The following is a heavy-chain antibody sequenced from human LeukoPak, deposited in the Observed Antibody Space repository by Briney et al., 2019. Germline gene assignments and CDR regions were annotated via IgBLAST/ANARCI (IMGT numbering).Heavy chain of an antibody. Sequence: PSETLSLTCAVSGGSITTTDFDWAWIRQPPGQGFEWIATISSSGKAYYYPSLMSRVTISVDTSKNQFSLDVTSVTAADTGLFYCARFKRGTGFDYWARGILVIVS. J-gene: IGHJ4*02. CDR1: GGSITTTDFD. D-gene: IGHD1-26*01. CDR3: ARFKRGTGFDY. V-gene: IGHV4-39*01. CDR2: ISSSGKA.